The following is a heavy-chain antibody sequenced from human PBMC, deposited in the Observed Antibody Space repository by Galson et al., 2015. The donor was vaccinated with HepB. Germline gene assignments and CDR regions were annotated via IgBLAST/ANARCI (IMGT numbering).Heavy chain of an antibody. J-gene: IGHJ5*02. D-gene: IGHD2-8*02. Sequence: LRLSCAASGFTFSNAWISWVRQAPGKGLEWVGRIKSKTDGGTTDYAAPVKGRFTISRDDSKNTLYLQMNSLKTEDTAVYYCTPGSRLLYWLEGFDPWGQGTLVTVSS. CDR1: GFTFSNAW. CDR3: TPGSRLLYWLEGFDP. V-gene: IGHV3-15*01. CDR2: IKSKTDGGTT.